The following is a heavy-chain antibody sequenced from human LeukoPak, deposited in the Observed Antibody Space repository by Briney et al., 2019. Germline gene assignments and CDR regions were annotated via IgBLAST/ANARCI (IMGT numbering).Heavy chain of an antibody. Sequence: GGSLRLSCSASGFTFSSYAMHWVRQAPGKGLEYVSAISSNGGSTYYADSVKGRFTISRDNSKNTLYLQMSSLRAEDTAVYYCVKTGRTARSPTYYFDYWGQGTLVTVSS. J-gene: IGHJ4*02. CDR3: VKTGRTARSPTYYFDY. CDR1: GFTFSSYA. CDR2: ISSNGGST. D-gene: IGHD1-1*01. V-gene: IGHV3-64D*06.